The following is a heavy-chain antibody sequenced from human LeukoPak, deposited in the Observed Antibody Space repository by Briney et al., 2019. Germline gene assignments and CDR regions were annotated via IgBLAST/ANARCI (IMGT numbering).Heavy chain of an antibody. Sequence: AGSLRFYCAASGFTFSSYWMQRVRQAPGKGLVWVSRINSDGSSTSYAASVKGRFTISRDNAKNTLYLQMNSPRAEDTAVYYCARDGGVIDYWGQRTLVTASS. CDR3: ARDGGVIDY. D-gene: IGHD2-15*01. CDR2: INSDGSST. V-gene: IGHV3-74*01. CDR1: GFTFSSYW. J-gene: IGHJ4*02.